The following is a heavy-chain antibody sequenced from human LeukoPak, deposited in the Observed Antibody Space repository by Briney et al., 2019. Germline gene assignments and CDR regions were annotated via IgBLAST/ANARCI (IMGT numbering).Heavy chain of an antibody. CDR3: GASSADTAMVTLDY. CDR1: GGSFSGYY. V-gene: IGHV4-34*01. J-gene: IGHJ4*02. D-gene: IGHD5-18*01. Sequence: SETLSLTCAVYGGSFSGYYWSWIRQPPGKGLEWIGEINHSGSTNYNPSLKSRVTISVDTSKNQFSLKLSSVTAADTAVYYCGASSADTAMVTLDYWGQGTLVTVSS. CDR2: INHSGST.